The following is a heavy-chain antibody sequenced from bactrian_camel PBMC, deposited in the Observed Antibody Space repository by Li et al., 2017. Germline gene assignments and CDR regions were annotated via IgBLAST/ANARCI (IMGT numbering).Heavy chain of an antibody. CDR1: GFTFSSYA. CDR2: INGGGGST. Sequence: VQAGGSLRLSCVASGFTFSSYAMTWVRQAPGKGLEWVSIINGGGGSTHYADSVKGRFTISRDNDKNTLYLQLNSLKTEDTGIYYCAEDHTIPMGSVRPYYSYSDWGQGTQVTVS. V-gene: IGHV3S31*01. CDR3: AEDHTIPMGSVRPYYSYSD. D-gene: IGHD3*01. J-gene: IGHJ4*01.